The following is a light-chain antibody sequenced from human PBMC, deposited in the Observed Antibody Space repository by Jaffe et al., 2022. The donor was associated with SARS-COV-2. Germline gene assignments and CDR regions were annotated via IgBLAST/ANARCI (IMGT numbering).Light chain of an antibody. CDR1: SGSVSTVHH. Sequence: QTVVTQEPSFSVSPGGTVTLTCGLSSGSVSTVHHSSWFQQTPGQAPRSLIHGTTIRSSGVPDRFSGSILGSKAALTITGVQSEDESDYYCLVYFVGGTWVFGGGTKLTVL. J-gene: IGLJ3*02. V-gene: IGLV8-61*01. CDR2: GTT. CDR3: LVYFVGGTWV.